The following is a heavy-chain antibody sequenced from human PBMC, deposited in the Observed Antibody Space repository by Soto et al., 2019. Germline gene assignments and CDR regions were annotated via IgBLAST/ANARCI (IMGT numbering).Heavy chain of an antibody. CDR3: ARHPARQYSFGHVSQNYFDY. V-gene: IGHV5-10-1*01. J-gene: IGHJ4*02. D-gene: IGHD5-18*01. Sequence: GESLKISCKGSGYTFTTYWITWVRQMPWKGLEWMGRIDPSDSYTDYSPSFRGHVTISTDKSISTAYLQWSSLKASDTAMYYCARHPARQYSFGHVSQNYFDYWGQGTQVTVS. CDR2: IDPSDSYT. CDR1: GYTFTTYW.